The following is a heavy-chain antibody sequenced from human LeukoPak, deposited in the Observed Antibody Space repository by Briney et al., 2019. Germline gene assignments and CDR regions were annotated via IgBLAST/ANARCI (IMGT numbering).Heavy chain of an antibody. D-gene: IGHD3-3*01. V-gene: IGHV4-4*07. CDR2: IYTSGST. CDR3: AREGNDFWSGYSVY. CDR1: GGSVSTYY. Sequence: SETLSLTCTVSGGSVSTYYWSWIRQPAGKGLEWIGRIYTSGSTNYNPSLKSRVTISVDTSKNQFSLKLSSVTAADTAVYYCAREGNDFWSGYSVYWGQGTLVTVSS. J-gene: IGHJ4*02.